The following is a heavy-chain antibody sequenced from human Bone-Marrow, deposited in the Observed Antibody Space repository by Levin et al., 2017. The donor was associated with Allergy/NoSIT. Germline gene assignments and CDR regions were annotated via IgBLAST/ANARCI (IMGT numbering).Heavy chain of an antibody. CDR1: GYTFSSYD. Sequence: PVASVKVSCKASGYTFSSYDINWVRQATGQGFEWVGWMNPNSGKTGYAQRFQGRVTMTRNTSTSTAYMELSGLRSEDTAVYYCVRGDIRFAYWGQGTPVTVSS. D-gene: IGHD3-9*01. CDR3: VRGDIRFAY. CDR2: MNPNSGKT. V-gene: IGHV1-8*01. J-gene: IGHJ4*02.